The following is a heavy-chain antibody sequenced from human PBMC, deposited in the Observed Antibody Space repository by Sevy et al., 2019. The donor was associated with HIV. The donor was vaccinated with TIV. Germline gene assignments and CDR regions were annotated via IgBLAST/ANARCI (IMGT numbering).Heavy chain of an antibody. V-gene: IGHV1-2*06. CDR2: INPNSGET. CDR3: AREWGLDSNTYYTFSY. Sequence: ASVKVSCKASGYTFIGYYMHWVRQAPGQGLEWMGRINPNSGETDYAQKFQGRVTMTRDMAISTAYMELSRLRSDDTAVYFCAREWGLDSNTYYTFSYWGQGTLATVSS. CDR1: GYTFIGYY. D-gene: IGHD3-22*01. J-gene: IGHJ4*02.